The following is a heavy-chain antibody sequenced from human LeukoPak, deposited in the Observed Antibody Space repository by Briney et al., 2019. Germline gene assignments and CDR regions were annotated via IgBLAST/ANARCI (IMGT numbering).Heavy chain of an antibody. V-gene: IGHV3-7*01. CDR1: GFTFSNYW. J-gene: IGHJ3*02. Sequence: PGGSLRLSCAASGFTFSNYWMSWVRQAPGKGLEWVANIKQDRSEKYYVDSVKGRFTISRDNAKNSLYLQMNSLRAEDTAVYYCARDGGYSSGLDAFDIWGQGTMVTVSS. CDR3: ARDGGYSSGLDAFDI. D-gene: IGHD6-19*01. CDR2: IKQDRSEK.